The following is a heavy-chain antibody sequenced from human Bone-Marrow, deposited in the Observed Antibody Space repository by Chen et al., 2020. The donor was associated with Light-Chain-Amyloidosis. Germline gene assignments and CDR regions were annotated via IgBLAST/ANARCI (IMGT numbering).Heavy chain of an antibody. V-gene: IGHV3-30*18. CDR1: GFTLSTYG. CDR3: AKVTNGWYGGSFDS. CDR2: ISYDGGIV. Sequence: QVRLVESGGGVVRPGMSLRLSCAASGFTLSTYGMHWVRQVPGQGLEWVAIISYDGGIVHYQESVKGRFTISRDNRRNILYLQMNSLRSEDTALYHCAKVTNGWYGGSFDSWGHGTLVTVSS. D-gene: IGHD3-10*01. J-gene: IGHJ5*01.